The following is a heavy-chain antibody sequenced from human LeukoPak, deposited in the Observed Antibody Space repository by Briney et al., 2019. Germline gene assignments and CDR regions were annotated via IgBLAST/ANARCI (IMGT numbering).Heavy chain of an antibody. Sequence: GGSLRLSCAVSGFTFSDYALSWVRQAPGTGLEWVSTISGSGGTTYYVDSVKGRFTISRDNSKNMFFLQMNNLRPEDTAVYYCAKLHNLNCDYWGLGTLVTVSS. V-gene: IGHV3-23*01. CDR2: ISGSGGTT. D-gene: IGHD1-14*01. CDR3: AKLHNLNCDY. CDR1: GFTFSDYA. J-gene: IGHJ4*02.